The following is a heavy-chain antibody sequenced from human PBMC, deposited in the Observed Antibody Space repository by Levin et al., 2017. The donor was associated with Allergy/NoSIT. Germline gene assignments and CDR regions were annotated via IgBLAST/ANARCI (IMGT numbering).Heavy chain of an antibody. D-gene: IGHD5-12*01. CDR1: GGSFSGYY. CDR2: INHSGST. J-gene: IGHJ4*02. V-gene: IGHV4-34*01. Sequence: SQTLSLTCAVYGGSFSGYYWSWIRPPPGKGLEWIGEINHSGSTNYNPSLKSRVTISVDTSKNQFSLKLSSVTAADTAVYYCARGGRVATWPFDYWGQGTLVTVSS. CDR3: ARGGRVATWPFDY.